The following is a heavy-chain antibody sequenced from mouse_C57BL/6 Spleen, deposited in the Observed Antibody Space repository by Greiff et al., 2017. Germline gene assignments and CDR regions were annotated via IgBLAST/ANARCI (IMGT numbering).Heavy chain of an antibody. V-gene: IGHV5-17*01. CDR1: GFTFSDYG. D-gene: IGHD1-1*01. Sequence: DVQLVESGGGLVKPGGSLKLSCAASGFTFSDYGMHWVRPAPEKGLEWVAYISSGSSTIYYADTVKGRFTISRDNAKNTLFLQMTSLRSEDTAMYYCARRYGSSHWYFDGWGTGTTVTVSS. CDR2: ISSGSSTI. J-gene: IGHJ1*03. CDR3: ARRYGSSHWYFDG.